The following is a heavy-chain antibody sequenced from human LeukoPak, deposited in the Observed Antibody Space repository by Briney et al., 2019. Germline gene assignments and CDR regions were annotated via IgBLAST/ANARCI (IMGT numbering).Heavy chain of an antibody. CDR3: AKGPKQLLVGSRGYYFDY. D-gene: IGHD6-13*01. V-gene: IGHV4-59*01. CDR2: IYYSGST. Sequence: SETLSLTCIVSGGSISSYYWSWIRQPPGKGLEWIGYIYYSGSTNYKPSLKSRGTISVATSKNQFSLRLSSVTAADTAVYYCAKGPKQLLVGSRGYYFDYWGQGTLVTVSS. J-gene: IGHJ4*02. CDR1: GGSISSYY.